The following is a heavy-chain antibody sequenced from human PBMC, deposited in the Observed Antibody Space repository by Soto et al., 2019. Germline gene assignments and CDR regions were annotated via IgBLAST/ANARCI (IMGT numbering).Heavy chain of an antibody. D-gene: IGHD3-10*01. CDR1: GFTFSSYG. Sequence: PGGSLRLSCAASGFTFSSYGMHWVRQAPGKGLEWVAVISYDGSNKYYADSVKGRFTISRDNSKNTLYLQMNSLRAEDTAVYYCAKVYGLMVRGPSDYWGQGTLVTVSS. J-gene: IGHJ4*02. CDR3: AKVYGLMVRGPSDY. CDR2: ISYDGSNK. V-gene: IGHV3-30*18.